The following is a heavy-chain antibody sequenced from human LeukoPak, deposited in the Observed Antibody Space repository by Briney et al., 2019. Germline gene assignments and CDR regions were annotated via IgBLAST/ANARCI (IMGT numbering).Heavy chain of an antibody. J-gene: IGHJ4*02. Sequence: SETLSLTCTVSGGSISSSSYYWGWIRQPPGKGLEWIGSIYYSGSTYYNPSLKSRVTISVDTSKNQFSLKLSSVTAADTAVYYCARLADFWSGYSPDYWGQGTLVTVSS. CDR1: GGSISSSSYY. V-gene: IGHV4-39*01. CDR3: ARLADFWSGYSPDY. CDR2: IYYSGST. D-gene: IGHD3-3*01.